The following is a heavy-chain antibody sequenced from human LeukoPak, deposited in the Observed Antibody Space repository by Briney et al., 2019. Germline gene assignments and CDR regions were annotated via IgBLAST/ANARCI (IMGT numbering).Heavy chain of an antibody. Sequence: GGSLRLSCAASGFTFTSCAMNWVRQAPGKGLEWVSAISGRVGSTYFADSVQGRFTISRDNSKNTLYLQMNSLRAEDTAVYYCAKAGSYWDFDYWGQGTLVIVSS. CDR3: AKAGSYWDFDY. V-gene: IGHV3-23*01. CDR1: GFTFTSCA. J-gene: IGHJ4*02. CDR2: ISGRVGST. D-gene: IGHD1-26*01.